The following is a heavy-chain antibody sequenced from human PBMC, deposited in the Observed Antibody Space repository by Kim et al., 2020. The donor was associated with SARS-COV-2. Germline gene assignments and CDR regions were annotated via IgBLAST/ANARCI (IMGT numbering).Heavy chain of an antibody. V-gene: IGHV4-34*01. CDR2: ITRSGTT. CDR1: GGSFSGFY. J-gene: IGHJ4*02. CDR3: ARLRDFDTDHWYFDH. D-gene: IGHD3-22*01. Sequence: SETLSLTCAVYGGSFSGFYWGWVRQPPGKGLEWIGEITRSGTTNYNPSLKSRVAISTDTSKMQLSLILGSLTAADTAVYYCARLRDFDTDHWYFDHWGQG.